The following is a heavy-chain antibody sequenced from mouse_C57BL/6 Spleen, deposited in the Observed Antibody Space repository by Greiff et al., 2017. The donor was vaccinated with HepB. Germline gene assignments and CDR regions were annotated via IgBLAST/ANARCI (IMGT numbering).Heavy chain of an antibody. V-gene: IGHV3-6*01. Sequence: VQLQQSGPGLVKPSQSLSLTCSITGYSITSGYYWNWIRQFPGNKLEWMGYISYDGSNNYNPSLKNRISITRDTSKNQFFLKLNSVTTEDTATYYCARDEGYYGSSGGFDYWGQGTTLTVSS. CDR1: GYSITSGYY. CDR3: ARDEGYYGSSGGFDY. D-gene: IGHD1-1*01. CDR2: ISYDGSN. J-gene: IGHJ2*01.